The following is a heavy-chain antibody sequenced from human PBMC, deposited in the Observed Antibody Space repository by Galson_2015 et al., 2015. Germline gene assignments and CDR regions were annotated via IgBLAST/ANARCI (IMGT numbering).Heavy chain of an antibody. D-gene: IGHD6-19*01. Sequence: SVKVSCKASGGTFSSYGLNWARQAPGQGLEWMGGIIPIFGTAFYAEKFQGRVTITADESTSTAYMELSSLRSEDSAVYYCGAGTPGYYGMDVWGQGTTITVSS. CDR2: IIPIFGTA. CDR3: GAGTPGYYGMDV. CDR1: GGTFSSYG. J-gene: IGHJ6*02. V-gene: IGHV1-69*13.